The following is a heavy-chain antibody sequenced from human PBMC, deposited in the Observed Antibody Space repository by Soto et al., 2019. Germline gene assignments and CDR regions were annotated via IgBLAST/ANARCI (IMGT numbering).Heavy chain of an antibody. CDR1: GYRFNSYG. Sequence: APVKVSCKASGYRFNSYGISWGRPAPGQRVEWLGWISAYDDNTKYAQTLQGRVSMSTDTSTNTAYMELRSLRSDDTAMYYCARGGYYDSSGSRNYHYYGMNVWGQGTTVTVSS. J-gene: IGHJ6*02. CDR3: ARGGYYDSSGSRNYHYYGMNV. D-gene: IGHD3-22*01. V-gene: IGHV1-18*01. CDR2: ISAYDDNT.